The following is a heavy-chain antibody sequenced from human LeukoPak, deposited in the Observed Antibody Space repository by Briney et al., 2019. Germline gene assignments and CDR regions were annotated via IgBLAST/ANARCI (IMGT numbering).Heavy chain of an antibody. CDR2: ISTDGRTT. Sequence: GGSLRLSCAASGFIFNNYWMQWVRQVPGKGLVWVSIISTDGRTTYYADSVKGRFTISRDNAKNTLYLQMTSLGVEDTAVYYCARDFKYIDVWGQGTPVTVSS. CDR3: ARDFKYIDV. V-gene: IGHV3-74*01. CDR1: GFIFNNYW. J-gene: IGHJ6*03.